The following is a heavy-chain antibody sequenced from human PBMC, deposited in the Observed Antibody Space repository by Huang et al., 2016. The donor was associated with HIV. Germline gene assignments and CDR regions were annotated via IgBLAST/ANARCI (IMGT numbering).Heavy chain of an antibody. J-gene: IGHJ4*02. CDR2: VSANSGDI. CDR1: GFTFTNYG. D-gene: IGHD3-10*01. CDR3: VRESLYFGDFLFDH. Sequence: QVQLVQSGAEVKRPGASLKVSCKTSGFTFTNYGFSWVRQAPGQGLEWLGGVSANSGDINYEVKLEGRVSMTTYTTSGTAYMELRRLTSDDTATDYCVRESLYFGDFLFDHWGQGTPVTVSA. V-gene: IGHV1-18*04.